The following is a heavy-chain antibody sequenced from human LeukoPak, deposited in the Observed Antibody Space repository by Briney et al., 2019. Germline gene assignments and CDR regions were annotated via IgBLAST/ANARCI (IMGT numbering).Heavy chain of an antibody. D-gene: IGHD3-10*01. J-gene: IGHJ4*02. V-gene: IGHV4-39*01. CDR3: ARRGSTMIRGILTPFFDS. Sequence: SETLSLTCTVSGGSISSYYWGWIRQPPGKGLEWIGTVYYSGSTYYNSSLRSRVTISVDTSKNQFSLDLTSVTAADTAVYYCARRGSTMIRGILTPFFDSWGQGTLVTVSS. CDR1: GGSISSYY. CDR2: VYYSGST.